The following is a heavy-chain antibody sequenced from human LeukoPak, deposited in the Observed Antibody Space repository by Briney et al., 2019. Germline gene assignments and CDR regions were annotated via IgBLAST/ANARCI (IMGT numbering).Heavy chain of an antibody. CDR3: ARESAVAGIDC. V-gene: IGHV3-21*01. CDR1: GFTFSSYS. J-gene: IGHJ4*02. CDR2: ISSSSSYI. D-gene: IGHD6-19*01. Sequence: GGSLRLSCAASGFTFSSYSMNWVRQAPGKGLEWVSSISSSSSYIYYADSVKGRFTISRDNAKNSLYLQMNSLRAEDTAVYYCARESAVAGIDCWGQGTLVTVSS.